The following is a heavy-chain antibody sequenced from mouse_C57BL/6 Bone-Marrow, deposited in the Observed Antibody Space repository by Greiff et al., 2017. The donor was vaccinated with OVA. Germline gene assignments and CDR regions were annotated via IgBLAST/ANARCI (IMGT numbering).Heavy chain of an antibody. Sequence: DVKLVESGGGLVQPKGSLKLSCAASGFSFNTYAMNWVRQAPGKGLEWVARIRSKSNNYATYYADSVKDRFTISRDDSESMLYLQMNNLKTEDTAMYYCVRQDFWYFDYWGQGTTLTVSS. CDR2: IRSKSNNYAT. CDR3: VRQDFWYFDY. CDR1: GFSFNTYA. V-gene: IGHV10-1*01. J-gene: IGHJ2*01.